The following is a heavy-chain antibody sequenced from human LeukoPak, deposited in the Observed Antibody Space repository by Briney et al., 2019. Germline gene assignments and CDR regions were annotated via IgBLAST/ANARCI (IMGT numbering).Heavy chain of an antibody. V-gene: IGHV3-11*01. CDR2: ISSSGSTI. CDR3: ARTAYNWNYPWYFDL. Sequence: GGSLRLSCAASGFTFSDYYMSWIRQAPGKGLEWVSYISSSGSTIYYADSVKGRFTISRDNAKNSLYLQMNSLRAEDTAVYYCARTAYNWNYPWYFDLWGRGTLVTVSS. D-gene: IGHD1-7*01. J-gene: IGHJ2*01. CDR1: GFTFSDYY.